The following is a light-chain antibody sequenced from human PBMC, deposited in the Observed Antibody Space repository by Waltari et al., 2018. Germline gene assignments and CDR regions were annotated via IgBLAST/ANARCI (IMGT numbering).Light chain of an antibody. J-gene: IGKJ4*01. Sequence: DVQLTQTTSTLYAAVGERVTSTCRASQVISTWLAWYSKKPGTPPRLLIYKASSLESGVPSRFSGSGSGTEFTLTISSLHPDDSATYYCQQYNTYYLSFGGGTKVEI. CDR2: KAS. CDR1: QVISTW. V-gene: IGKV1-5*03. CDR3: QQYNTYYLS.